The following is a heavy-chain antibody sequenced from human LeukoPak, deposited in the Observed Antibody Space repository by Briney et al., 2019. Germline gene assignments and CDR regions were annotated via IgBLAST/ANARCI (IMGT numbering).Heavy chain of an antibody. CDR1: GFSFAAEY. D-gene: IGHD6-13*01. V-gene: IGHV3-11*06. Sequence: PGGSLRLSCAVSGFSFAAEYMSWIRQAPGQGLEWVSYISSSSDYTNYADSVRGRFTISRDNAKNSLYLQMNSLRAEDTAVYYCARPSYSSSWDPGWFDPWGQGTLITV. J-gene: IGHJ5*02. CDR2: ISSSSDYT. CDR3: ARPSYSSSWDPGWFDP.